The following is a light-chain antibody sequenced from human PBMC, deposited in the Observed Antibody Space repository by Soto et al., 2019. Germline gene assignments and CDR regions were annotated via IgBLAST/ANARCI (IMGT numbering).Light chain of an antibody. CDR1: QSVHNSY. CDR3: QQYGSSPRT. CDR2: GAS. J-gene: IGKJ1*01. Sequence: EVVLTQSPGTLSLSPGERATLSCRASQSVHNSYLAWYQQKPGQAPRLLIFGASSRAAGIPDRFSGSGSGTDFTLTISRLEPEDFEVYYCQQYGSSPRTFGQGTKVEIK. V-gene: IGKV3-20*01.